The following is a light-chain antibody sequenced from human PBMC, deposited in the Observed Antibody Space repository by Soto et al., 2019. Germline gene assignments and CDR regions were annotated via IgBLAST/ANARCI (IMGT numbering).Light chain of an antibody. Sequence: QSVLTQPPSVSGAPGQRVSISCTGNSSNIGAGYDVHWSQQLPGTAPKLLIYGNSNRPSGVPDRFSGSKSGTSASLAITGLQAEDEADYYCQSYDSSLSALFGGGPKLTVL. CDR1: SSNIGAGYD. CDR2: GNS. CDR3: QSYDSSLSAL. J-gene: IGLJ3*02. V-gene: IGLV1-40*01.